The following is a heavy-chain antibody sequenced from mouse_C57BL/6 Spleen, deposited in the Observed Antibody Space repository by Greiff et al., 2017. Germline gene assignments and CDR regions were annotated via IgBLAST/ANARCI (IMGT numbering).Heavy chain of an antibody. Sequence: VQLQESGAELVKPGASVKISCKASGYAFSSYWMNWVKQRPGKGLEWIGQIYPGDGDTNYNGKFKGKATLTADKSSSTAYMQLSSLTSEDSAVYFCARKLTTVVGAMDYWGQGTSVTVSS. CDR1: GYAFSSYW. J-gene: IGHJ4*01. CDR2: IYPGDGDT. CDR3: ARKLTTVVGAMDY. D-gene: IGHD1-1*01. V-gene: IGHV1-80*01.